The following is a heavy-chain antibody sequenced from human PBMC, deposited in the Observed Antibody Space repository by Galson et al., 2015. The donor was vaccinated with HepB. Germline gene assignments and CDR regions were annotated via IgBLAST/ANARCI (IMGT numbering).Heavy chain of an antibody. J-gene: IGHJ4*02. D-gene: IGHD3-10*01. CDR1: GGSISSYY. CDR3: ARGNVLLWFGELLFDY. Sequence: SETLSLTCTVSGGSISSYYWSWIRQPPGKGLEWIGYIYYSGSTNYNPSLKSRVTISVDTSKNQFSLKLSSVTAADTAVYYCARGNVLLWFGELLFDYWGQGTLVTVSS. CDR2: IYYSGST. V-gene: IGHV4-59*01.